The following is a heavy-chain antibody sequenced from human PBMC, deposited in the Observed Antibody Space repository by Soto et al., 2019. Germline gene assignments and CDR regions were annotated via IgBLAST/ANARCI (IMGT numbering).Heavy chain of an antibody. CDR3: ARCLGITLFGVVNLGV. V-gene: IGHV1-8*01. D-gene: IGHD3-3*01. CDR2: MNPNSGNT. CDR1: GYTFTSYD. Sequence: QVQLVQSGAEVKKPGASVKVSCKASGYTFTSYDINWVRQDTGQGLEWMGWMNPNSGNTGYAQKFQGRVTMTRNTSISTVYLELSSLRSEDTSVYYCARCLGITLFGVVNLGVWGQGTTVTVSS. J-gene: IGHJ6*02.